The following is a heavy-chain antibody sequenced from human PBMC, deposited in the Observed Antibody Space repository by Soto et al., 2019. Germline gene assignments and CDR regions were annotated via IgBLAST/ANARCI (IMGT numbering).Heavy chain of an antibody. CDR1: GFMFSAYW. CDR3: VSEDWHRFDH. J-gene: IGHJ4*02. V-gene: IGHV3-7*01. Sequence: EVQLVESGGGLVQPGGSLRLSCEASGFMFSAYWMSWVRQDPRKGLEWVATISGGSSDKFYVDSVKGRFTISRDDAKNSLYLQMTSLRDEDTAVYYCVSEDWHRFDHWGQGTLVTVSS. CDR2: ISGGSSDK. D-gene: IGHD2-21*01.